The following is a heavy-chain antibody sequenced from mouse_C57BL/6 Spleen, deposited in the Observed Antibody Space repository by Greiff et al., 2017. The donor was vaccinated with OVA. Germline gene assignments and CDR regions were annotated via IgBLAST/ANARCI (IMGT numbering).Heavy chain of an antibody. CDR3: TRLPVSLDY. V-gene: IGHV1-15*01. Sequence: VQLQQSGAELVRPGASVTLSCKASGYTFTDYEMHWVKQTPVPGLAWIGAIDPETGGTAYNQKFKGKAILTADKSSSTAYMELRSLTSEDSAVYYCTRLPVSLDYWGQGTTLTVSS. CDR2: IDPETGGT. J-gene: IGHJ2*01. D-gene: IGHD6-2*01. CDR1: GYTFTDYE.